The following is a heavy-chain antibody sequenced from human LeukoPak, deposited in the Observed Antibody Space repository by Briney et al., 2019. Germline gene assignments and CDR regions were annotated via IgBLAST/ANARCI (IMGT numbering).Heavy chain of an antibody. CDR3: ASGRTDIVVVPATLRTYYFDY. V-gene: IGHV1-69*06. CDR2: IMPICGTA. CDR1: GYTFTSYG. J-gene: IGHJ4*02. Sequence: SVKVSCKASGYTFTSYGISWVRQAPGQGLEWMGGIMPICGTANYAQKFQGRVTITADKPTNTAYMELSSLRSEDTAVYYCASGRTDIVVVPATLRTYYFDYWGQGTLVTVSS. D-gene: IGHD2-2*01.